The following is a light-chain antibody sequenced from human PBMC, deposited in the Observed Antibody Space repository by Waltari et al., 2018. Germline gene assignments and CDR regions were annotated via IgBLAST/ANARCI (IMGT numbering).Light chain of an antibody. Sequence: QSALTQPRSVSGSPGQSVTISCTGTSSNVGGYNYVSWYQQHPGKAPKLMIYDTPQRPSGVPDRCSGSNSGNTASLTISGLQADDEADYYCCSYAGSFTLLFGGGTRVTVL. CDR3: CSYAGSFTLL. CDR2: DTP. J-gene: IGLJ2*01. CDR1: SSNVGGYNY. V-gene: IGLV2-11*01.